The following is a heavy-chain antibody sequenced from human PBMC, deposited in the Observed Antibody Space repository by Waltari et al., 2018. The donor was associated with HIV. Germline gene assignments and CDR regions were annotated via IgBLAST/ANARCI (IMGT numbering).Heavy chain of an antibody. CDR2: LWPDGNTR. CDR1: GFTLTDYA. CDR3: ARQGNTGTYFGGHR. Sequence: QVHLVESGGTVVQPGKSLRLSCVTDGFTLTDYATSWFRQTPGAGLQWVAILWPDGNTRFYAPFVRGRFSISRDNTKKTVFLQMRALRADDTGVYFCARQGNTGTYFGGHRWGRGT. J-gene: IGHJ4*02. D-gene: IGHD3-10*01. V-gene: IGHV3-33*01.